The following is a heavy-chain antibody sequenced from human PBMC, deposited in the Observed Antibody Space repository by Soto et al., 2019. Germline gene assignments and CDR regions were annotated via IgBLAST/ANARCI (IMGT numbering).Heavy chain of an antibody. V-gene: IGHV3-15*01. CDR1: GFASNNAW. CDR2: IKSKTDGGTT. Sequence: GGSLRLSCAASGFASNNAWVTWVRQAPGEGLEWVGHIKSKTDGGTTDYAAPVKGRFTISRDDSKNTVYLQMNGLKTEDTGVYYCSTESKVVVAAATAPASYWGPGTLVTVSS. D-gene: IGHD2-15*01. CDR3: STESKVVVAAATAPASY. J-gene: IGHJ4*02.